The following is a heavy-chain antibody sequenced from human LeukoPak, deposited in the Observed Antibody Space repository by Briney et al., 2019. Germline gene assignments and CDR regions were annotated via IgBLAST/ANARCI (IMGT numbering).Heavy chain of an antibody. D-gene: IGHD4-17*01. Sequence: PSETLSLTRTVSGGSISSSSYYWGWIRQPPGKGLEWIGSIYYSGSTYYNPSLKSRVTISVDTSKNQFSLKLSSVTAADTAFYYCAGADRHDYGEDYWGQGTLVTVSS. CDR3: AGADRHDYGEDY. J-gene: IGHJ4*02. CDR1: GGSISSSSYY. V-gene: IGHV4-39*07. CDR2: IYYSGST.